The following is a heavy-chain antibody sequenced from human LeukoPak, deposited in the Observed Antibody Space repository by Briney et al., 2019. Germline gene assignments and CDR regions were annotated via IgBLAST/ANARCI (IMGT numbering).Heavy chain of an antibody. CDR1: GYTFNTYG. CDR2: ISTYNGDT. Sequence: GASVKVCCKASGYTFNTYGIIWVRQDPGQGLEWMGWISTYNGDTTYAQKLQGRVTLTTDASTSTAYMELRSLRSDDTAVYYCARESTGGSLEIDYWGQGTLVTVSS. D-gene: IGHD2-8*02. CDR3: ARESTGGSLEIDY. J-gene: IGHJ4*02. V-gene: IGHV1-18*01.